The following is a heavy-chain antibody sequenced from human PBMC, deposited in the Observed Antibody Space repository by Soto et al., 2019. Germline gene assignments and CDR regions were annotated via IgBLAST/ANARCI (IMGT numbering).Heavy chain of an antibody. V-gene: IGHV3-23*01. D-gene: IGHD4-4*01. CDR3: ARPLWRDDYNWGYFDL. Sequence: GGSLRLSCAASGFTFRSYAMNWVRQAPGKGLEWVSVISGSGGSTYYADSVKGRFTISRDNSKNTLSLQMNSLRAEDTAVYYCARPLWRDDYNWGYFDLWGRGTLVTVSS. CDR2: ISGSGGST. CDR1: GFTFRSYA. J-gene: IGHJ2*01.